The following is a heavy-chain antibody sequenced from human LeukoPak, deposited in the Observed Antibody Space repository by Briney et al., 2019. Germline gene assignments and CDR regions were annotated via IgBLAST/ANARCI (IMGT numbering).Heavy chain of an antibody. Sequence: GASVKVSCKASGYTFTSYYMHWVRQAPGQGLEWMGIINPSGGSTSYAQKFQGRVTMTRDTSTSTVYMELSSLRFEDTAVYYCARVARSIGLGDYWGQGTLVTVSS. V-gene: IGHV1-46*01. CDR1: GYTFTSYY. J-gene: IGHJ4*02. D-gene: IGHD3-10*01. CDR2: INPSGGST. CDR3: ARVARSIGLGDY.